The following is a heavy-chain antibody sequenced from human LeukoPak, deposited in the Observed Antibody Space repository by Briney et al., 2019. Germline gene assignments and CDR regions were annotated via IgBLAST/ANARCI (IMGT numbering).Heavy chain of an antibody. V-gene: IGHV3-30*02. J-gene: IGHJ6*03. CDR2: IRYDGSNK. CDR3: AKDGDSYGIYYYYYMDV. Sequence: GGSLRLSCAASGFTFSSYGMHWVRQAPGKGLEWVAFIRYDGSNKYYADSVKGRFTISRDNSKNTLYLQMHSLRAEDTAVYYCAKDGDSYGIYYYYYMDVWGKGTTVTVSS. CDR1: GFTFSSYG. D-gene: IGHD5-18*01.